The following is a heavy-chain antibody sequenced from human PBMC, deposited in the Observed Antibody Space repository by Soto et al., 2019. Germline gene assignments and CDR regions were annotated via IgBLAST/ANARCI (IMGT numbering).Heavy chain of an antibody. CDR2: ISYDGSNK. CDR3: ARVPSSSSRAHFDY. CDR1: GFTFSSYA. D-gene: IGHD2-2*01. V-gene: IGHV3-30-3*01. J-gene: IGHJ4*02. Sequence: QVQLVESGGGVVQPGRSLRLSCAASGFTFSSYAMHWVRQAPGKGLEWVAVISYDGSNKYYADSVKGRFTISRDNSKNTLYLQMNSLRAEDTAVYYCARVPSSSSRAHFDYWGQGTLVTVSS.